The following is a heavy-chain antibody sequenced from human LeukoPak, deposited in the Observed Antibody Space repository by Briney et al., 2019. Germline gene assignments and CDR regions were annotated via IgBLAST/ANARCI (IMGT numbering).Heavy chain of an antibody. CDR3: ARDMGYCSGNSCYFFDY. J-gene: IGHJ4*02. CDR2: AKGDGSEI. Sequence: GGSLRLSCAASGITFSSSWMHWVRQGPGKGLVWVSHAKGDGSEIKYADSVKGRFTISRDNAKNSLYLQMNSLRAEDTAVYYCARDMGYCSGNSCYFFDYWGQGTLVTVSS. CDR1: GITFSSSW. D-gene: IGHD2-15*01. V-gene: IGHV3-74*03.